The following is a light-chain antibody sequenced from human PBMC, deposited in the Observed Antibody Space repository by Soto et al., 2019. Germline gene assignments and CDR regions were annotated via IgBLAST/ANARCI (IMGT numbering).Light chain of an antibody. CDR2: DVS. CDR1: SSDVGVYNY. V-gene: IGLV2-11*01. CDR3: CSYAGSYTFV. J-gene: IGLJ1*01. Sequence: QSALTQPRSVSGSPGQSVTISCTGTSSDVGVYNYVSWYQQYPGKAPKIMIYDVSKRPSGVPDRFSGSKSDNTASLTISGLQAEDEADYYCCSYAGSYTFVFGIRTKVTVL.